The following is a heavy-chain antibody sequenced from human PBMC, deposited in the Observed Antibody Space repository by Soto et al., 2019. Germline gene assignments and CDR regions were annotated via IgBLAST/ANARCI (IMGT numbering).Heavy chain of an antibody. Sequence: GGSLRLSCAASGFTFSSYAMSWVRQAPGKGLEWVSGISGSGRAYYAESVKGRLTISRDNSKNTLYVQLNSLRAEDTAVYYCAREVGYYDSSGTLTPPSFDYWGQGTLVTVSS. CDR2: ISGSGRA. J-gene: IGHJ4*02. CDR1: GFTFSSYA. D-gene: IGHD3-22*01. V-gene: IGHV3-23*01. CDR3: AREVGYYDSSGTLTPPSFDY.